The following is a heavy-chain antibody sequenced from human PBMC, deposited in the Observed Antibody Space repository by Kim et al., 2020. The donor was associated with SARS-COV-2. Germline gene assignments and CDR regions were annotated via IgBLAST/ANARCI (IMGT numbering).Heavy chain of an antibody. CDR3: ARVVTYYYDSSGYYYFDD. Sequence: SETLSLTCTVSGGSISSGGYYWSWIRQHPGKGLEWIGYIYYSGSTYYNPSLKSRVTISVDTSKNQFSLKLSSVTAADTAVYYCARVVTYYYDSSGYYYFDDWGQGTLVTVSS. D-gene: IGHD3-22*01. CDR1: GGSISSGGYY. V-gene: IGHV4-31*03. J-gene: IGHJ4*02. CDR2: IYYSGST.